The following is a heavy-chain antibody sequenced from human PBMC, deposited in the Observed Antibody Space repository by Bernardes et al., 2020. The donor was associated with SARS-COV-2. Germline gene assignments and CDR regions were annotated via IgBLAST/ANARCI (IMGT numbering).Heavy chain of an antibody. V-gene: IGHV4-59*08. CDR3: TRNQADTTYNCPHYYYAMDV. CDR1: GDSIKTHF. CDR2: IYYTGST. Sequence: SETLSLTCSVSGDSIKTHFWSWIRLPPGKGLEWIGYIYYTGSTNYNPSLRSRLTLSVDTSKNQLSLKLRSVTAADTAVYYCTRNQADTTYNCPHYYYAMDVWDQGTSVTVS. J-gene: IGHJ6*02. D-gene: IGHD2-15*01.